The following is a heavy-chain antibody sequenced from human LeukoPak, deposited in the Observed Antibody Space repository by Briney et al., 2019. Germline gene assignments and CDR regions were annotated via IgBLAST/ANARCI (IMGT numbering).Heavy chain of an antibody. Sequence: GGSLRLSCAASGFTFSTYWMHWVRQAPGKGLVWVSRINSDGSTTTYADSVRGRFTISRDNAKNTLYLQMNSLRAEDTAVYYCAKDRGSGSYPSPLFDYWGRGILVTVSS. D-gene: IGHD3-10*01. V-gene: IGHV3-74*01. J-gene: IGHJ4*02. CDR1: GFTFSTYW. CDR3: AKDRGSGSYPSPLFDY. CDR2: INSDGSTT.